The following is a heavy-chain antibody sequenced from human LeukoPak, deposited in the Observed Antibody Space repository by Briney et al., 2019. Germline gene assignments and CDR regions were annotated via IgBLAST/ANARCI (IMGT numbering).Heavy chain of an antibody. D-gene: IGHD3-10*01. CDR3: ASHSISGSYYNFDY. CDR2: ISSSSGYT. Sequence: GGSLRLSCAASGFTFSAYYMSWIRQAPGKGLEWVSYISSSSGYTNYADPVKGRFTISRDNAKNSLYLQMNSLRAENTAVYYCASHSISGSYYNFDYWGQGTLVTVSS. CDR1: GFTFSAYY. V-gene: IGHV3-11*03. J-gene: IGHJ4*02.